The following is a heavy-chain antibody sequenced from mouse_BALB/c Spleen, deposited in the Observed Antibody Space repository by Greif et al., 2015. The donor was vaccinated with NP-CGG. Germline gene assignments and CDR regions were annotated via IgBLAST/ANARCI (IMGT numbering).Heavy chain of an antibody. V-gene: IGHV1-80*01. CDR3: ARKITGAMDY. CDR2: IYPGDGDT. J-gene: IGHJ4*01. CDR1: GYAFSSYW. D-gene: IGHD2-4*01. Sequence: VMLVESGAELVRPGSSVKISCKTSGYAFSSYWMNWVKQRPGQGLEWIGQIYPGDGDTNYNGKFKGKATQTADKSSSTAYMQLSSLTSEDSAVYFCARKITGAMDYWGQGTSVTVSS.